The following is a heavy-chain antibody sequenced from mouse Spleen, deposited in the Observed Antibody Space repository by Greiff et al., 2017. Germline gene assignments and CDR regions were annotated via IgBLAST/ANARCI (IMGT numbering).Heavy chain of an antibody. CDR1: GFTFSDYY. CDR2: ISNGGGST. Sequence: EVKLMESGGGLVQPGGSLKLSCATSGFTFSDYYMYWVRQTPEKRLEWVAYISNGGGSTYYPDTVKGRFTISRDNAKNTLYLQMSRLKSEDTAMYYCARQGHDGVYYAMDYWGQGTSVTVSS. CDR3: ARQGHDGVYYAMDY. J-gene: IGHJ4*01. D-gene: IGHD2-2*01. V-gene: IGHV5-12*02.